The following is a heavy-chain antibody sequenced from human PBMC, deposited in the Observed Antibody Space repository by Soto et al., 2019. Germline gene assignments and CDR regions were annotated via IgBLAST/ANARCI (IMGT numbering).Heavy chain of an antibody. J-gene: IGHJ5*02. CDR1: GLTFSSYA. Sequence: GGSLRLSCATSGLTFSSYAMSWVRQAPGKGLEWVSTITSSGSNTYYTDSVKGRFTISRDNSKNTLYLQMNSLRAEDTAVYYCAKEHDYGYYGWFDPWGQGTLVTVSS. CDR2: ITSSGSNT. D-gene: IGHD5-18*01. CDR3: AKEHDYGYYGWFDP. V-gene: IGHV3-23*01.